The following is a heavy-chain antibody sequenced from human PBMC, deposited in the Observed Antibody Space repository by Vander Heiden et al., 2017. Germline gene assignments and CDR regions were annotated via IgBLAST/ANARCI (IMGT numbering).Heavy chain of an antibody. J-gene: IGHJ4*02. D-gene: IGHD2-15*01. V-gene: IGHV3-7*01. CDR3: ARTPPSIVVVVASATQLDY. CDR1: GFTFSSHW. Sequence: EVQLVESGGGLVQPGGSLRLSCAASGFTFSSHWMGWVRQAPGKGLEWVANIKQDGSEKYYVDSVKGRFTISRDNAKNSLYLQMNSLRAEDTAVYYCARTPPSIVVVVASATQLDYWGQGTLVTVSS. CDR2: IKQDGSEK.